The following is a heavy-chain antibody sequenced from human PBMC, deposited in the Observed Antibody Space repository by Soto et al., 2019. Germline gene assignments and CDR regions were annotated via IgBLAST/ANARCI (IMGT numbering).Heavy chain of an antibody. CDR1: GFTFSSYG. CDR2: IWYDGSNK. J-gene: IGHJ4*02. D-gene: IGHD6-13*01. V-gene: IGHV3-33*01. Sequence: ESGGGVVQPGRSLRLSCAASGFTFSSYGMHWVRQAPGKGLEWVAVIWYDGSNKYYADSVKGRFTISRDNSKNTLYLQMNSLRAEDTAVYYCARTLIAAAGTFDYWGQGTLVTVSS. CDR3: ARTLIAAAGTFDY.